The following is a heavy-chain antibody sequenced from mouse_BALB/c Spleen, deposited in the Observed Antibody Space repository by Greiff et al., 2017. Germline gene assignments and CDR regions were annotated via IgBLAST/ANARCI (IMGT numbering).Heavy chain of an antibody. Sequence: SGPELVKPGASVKISCKASGYSFTGYFMNWVMQSHGKSLEWIGRINPYNGDTFYNQKFKGKATLTVDKSSSTAHMELRSLASEDSAVYYCARGVYYGSSYEGAWFAYWGQGTLVTVSA. J-gene: IGHJ3*01. CDR2: INPYNGDT. CDR1: GYSFTGYF. D-gene: IGHD1-1*01. CDR3: ARGVYYGSSYEGAWFAY. V-gene: IGHV1-20*02.